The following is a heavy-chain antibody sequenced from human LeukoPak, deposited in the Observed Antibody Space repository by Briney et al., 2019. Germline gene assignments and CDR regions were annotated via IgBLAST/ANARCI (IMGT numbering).Heavy chain of an antibody. CDR2: ISAYNGNT. Sequence: ASVTVSCKASGYTFTSYGISWVRQAPGQGLEWMGWISAYNGNTNYAQKLQGRVTMTTDTSTSTAYMELRSLRSDDTAVYYCARVVGMVITAAGYFDYWGQGTLVTVSS. CDR1: GYTFTSYG. V-gene: IGHV1-18*01. CDR3: ARVVGMVITAAGYFDY. D-gene: IGHD6-13*01. J-gene: IGHJ4*02.